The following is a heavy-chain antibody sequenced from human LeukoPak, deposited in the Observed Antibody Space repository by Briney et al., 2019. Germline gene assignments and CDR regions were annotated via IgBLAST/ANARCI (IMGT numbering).Heavy chain of an antibody. CDR3: ARGNWYLGY. D-gene: IGHD1-1*01. CDR2: IYYSGSI. Sequence: SETLSLICTVSGGSISSYYWSWIRQPPGKGLEWIGYIYYSGSINYNPSLKSRVTISVDTSKNQFSLKVSSVTAADTAVYYCARGNWYLGYWGQGTLVTVSS. V-gene: IGHV4-59*01. CDR1: GGSISSYY. J-gene: IGHJ4*02.